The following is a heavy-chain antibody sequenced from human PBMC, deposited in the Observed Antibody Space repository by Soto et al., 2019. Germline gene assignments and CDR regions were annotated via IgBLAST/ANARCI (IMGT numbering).Heavy chain of an antibody. V-gene: IGHV1-69*12. J-gene: IGHJ4*02. D-gene: IGHD6-19*01. CDR1: GGTFSSYA. CDR3: ARAMGTYSSGWYSAY. Sequence: QVQLVQSGAEVKKPGSSVKVSCKASGGTFSSYAISWVRQAPGQGLEWMGGIIPIFGTANYAQKFQGRVTXXAXQXXSTAYMELSSLSPEDTAVYYCARAMGTYSSGWYSAYWGQGTLVTVSS. CDR2: IIPIFGTA.